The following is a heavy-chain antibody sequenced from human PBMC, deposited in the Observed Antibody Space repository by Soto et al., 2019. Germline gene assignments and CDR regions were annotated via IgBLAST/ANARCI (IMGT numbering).Heavy chain of an antibody. CDR3: AKDPVLDSSSSTI. V-gene: IGHV3-23*01. J-gene: IGHJ4*02. CDR1: GFTFSSYA. CDR2: ISGSGGST. D-gene: IGHD6-6*01. Sequence: GGSLRLSCAASGFTFSSYAMSWVRQAPGKGLEWVAAISGSGGSTYYADSVKGRFTISRDNSKNTLYLQMNSLRAEDTAVYYCAKDPVLDSSSSTIWGQGTLVTVSS.